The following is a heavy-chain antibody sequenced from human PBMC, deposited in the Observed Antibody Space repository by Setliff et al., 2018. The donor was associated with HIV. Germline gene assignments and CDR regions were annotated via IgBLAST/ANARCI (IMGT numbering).Heavy chain of an antibody. J-gene: IGHJ4*02. Sequence: ASVKVSCKASGYTFTSYGISWVRQAPGQGLEWMGWSSAYNGNTNYAQKLQGRVTMTTDTSTSTAYMELRILRSDDTAVYYCARVPARDYYDSSGYYDYWGQGTLVTVSS. V-gene: IGHV1-18*01. CDR3: ARVPARDYYDSSGYYDY. D-gene: IGHD3-22*01. CDR2: SSAYNGNT. CDR1: GYTFTSYG.